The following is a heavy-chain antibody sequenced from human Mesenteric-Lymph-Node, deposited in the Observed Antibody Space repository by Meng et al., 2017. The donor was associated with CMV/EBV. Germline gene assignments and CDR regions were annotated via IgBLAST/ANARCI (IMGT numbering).Heavy chain of an antibody. CDR1: GFTFSNYA. CDR2: ISSNGGST. D-gene: IGHD3-10*01. V-gene: IGHV3-64*02. J-gene: IGHJ6*02. CDR3: AREGHPFYYFYGMDV. Sequence: GGSLRLSCAVSGFTFSNYAMHWVRQAPGKGLEYVSGISSNGGSTYYADSAKGRFTISRDNSKNTVYLQMGGLRAEDMAVYYCAREGHPFYYFYGMDVWGQGTTVTVSS.